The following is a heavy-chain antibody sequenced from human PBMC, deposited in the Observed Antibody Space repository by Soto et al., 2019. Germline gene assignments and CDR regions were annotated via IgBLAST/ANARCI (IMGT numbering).Heavy chain of an antibody. CDR1: GDSVSSNTAS. CDR2: TYFSSKWYN. J-gene: IGHJ5*02. D-gene: IGHD5-12*01. Sequence: SQTLSLTCAISGDSVSSNTASWNWIRQSPSRGLEWLGRTYFSSKWYNDYAVSVKRRIIINPDTSNNQLSLQLNSVTPENTAVYFCAKGDNLAPKPGYAFDPWGQGILVTVSS. CDR3: AKGDNLAPKPGYAFDP. V-gene: IGHV6-1*01.